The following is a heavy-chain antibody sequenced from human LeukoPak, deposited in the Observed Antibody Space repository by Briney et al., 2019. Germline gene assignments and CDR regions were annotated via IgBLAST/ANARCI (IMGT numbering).Heavy chain of an antibody. D-gene: IGHD6-19*01. Sequence: VASVKVSCKASGYTFTGYYMHWVRQAPGQGLEWMGWINPNSGGTNYAQKFQGRVTMTRDTSTSTVYMELSSLRSEDTAVYYCARFAVHRRLTVVGQFGLDYWGQGTLVTVSS. J-gene: IGHJ4*02. CDR2: INPNSGGT. V-gene: IGHV1-2*02. CDR1: GYTFTGYY. CDR3: ARFAVHRRLTVVGQFGLDY.